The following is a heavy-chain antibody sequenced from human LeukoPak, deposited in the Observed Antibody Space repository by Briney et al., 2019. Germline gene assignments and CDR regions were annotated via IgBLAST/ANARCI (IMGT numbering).Heavy chain of an antibody. CDR2: INSDGSWT. V-gene: IGHV3-74*01. CDR3: VSFYETY. J-gene: IGHJ4*02. Sequence: GGPLRLSCEASGNYWMHWVRKAPGKGLVWVSHINSDGSWTSYADSVKGRFTISKDNAKNTVYLQMNSLRAEDTAVYYCVSFYETYWGRGTLVTVSS. D-gene: IGHD2/OR15-2a*01. CDR1: GNYW.